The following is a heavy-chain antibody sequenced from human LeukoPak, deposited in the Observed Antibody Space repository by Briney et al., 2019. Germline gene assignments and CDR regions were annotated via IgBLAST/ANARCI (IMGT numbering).Heavy chain of an antibody. CDR2: ISGSGGST. Sequence: GGSLRLSCAASGFTFSNAWMSWVRQAPGKGLEWVSAISGSGGSTYYADSVKGRFTISRDNSKNTLYLQMNSLRAEDTAVYYCAKANIVVVVAATEEGDWFDPWGQGTLVTVSS. CDR1: GFTFSNAW. V-gene: IGHV3-23*01. J-gene: IGHJ5*02. CDR3: AKANIVVVVAATEEGDWFDP. D-gene: IGHD2-15*01.